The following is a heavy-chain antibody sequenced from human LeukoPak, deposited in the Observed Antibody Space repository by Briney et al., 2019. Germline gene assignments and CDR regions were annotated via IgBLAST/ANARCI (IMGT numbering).Heavy chain of an antibody. CDR2: ISSSGSTI. J-gene: IGHJ4*02. Sequence: GGSLRLSCAASGFTFSDYYMSWIRQAPGKGLEWISYISSSGSTIYYADSVKGRFTISRDNAKNSPYLQMNSLRAEDTAVYYCARDGDGYNYKLDYWGQGTLVTVSS. V-gene: IGHV3-11*01. CDR1: GFTFSDYY. CDR3: ARDGDGYNYKLDY. D-gene: IGHD5-24*01.